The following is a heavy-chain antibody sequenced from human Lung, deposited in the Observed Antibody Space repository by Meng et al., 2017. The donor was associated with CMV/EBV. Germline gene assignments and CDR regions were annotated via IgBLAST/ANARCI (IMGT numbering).Heavy chain of an antibody. CDR2: ISSYEDSI. D-gene: IGHD1-26*01. CDR1: FPFSSYG. V-gene: IGHV3-30*18. Sequence: FPFSSYGMHWVRQAPGKGLEWVAIISSYEDSIYYTTSVRGRFTISRDNSKNTLYLQMNGLRPEDTATYYCAKDQLGSYWRPDWYYFHRWGQGTLVTVSS. CDR3: AKDQLGSYWRPDWYYFHR. J-gene: IGHJ4*02.